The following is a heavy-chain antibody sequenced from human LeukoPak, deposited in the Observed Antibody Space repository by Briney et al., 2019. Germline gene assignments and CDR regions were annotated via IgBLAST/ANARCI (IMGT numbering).Heavy chain of an antibody. CDR1: GGSISSSSYY. D-gene: IGHD6-6*01. CDR2: IYYSGST. J-gene: IGHJ1*01. Sequence: SETLSLTCTVSGGSISSSSYYWGWIRQPPGKGLEWIGSIYYSGSTYYNPSLKSRVTISVDTSKNQFSLKLSSVTAADTAVYYCARGGAARLHFQNWGQGTLVTVSS. CDR3: ARGGAARLHFQN. V-gene: IGHV4-39*01.